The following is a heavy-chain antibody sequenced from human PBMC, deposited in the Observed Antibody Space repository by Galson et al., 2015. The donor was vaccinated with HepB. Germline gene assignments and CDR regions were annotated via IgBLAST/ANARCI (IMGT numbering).Heavy chain of an antibody. CDR3: ARVVAGIFGVVTPGDYYGMDV. J-gene: IGHJ6*02. D-gene: IGHD3-3*01. V-gene: IGHV3-21*01. CDR2: ISSSSSYI. CDR1: GFTFSSYS. Sequence: SLRLSCAASGFTFSSYSMNWVRQAPGKGLEWVSSISSSSSYIYYADSVKGRFTISRDNAKNSLYLQMNSLRAEDTAVYYCARVVAGIFGVVTPGDYYGMDVWGQGTTVTVSS.